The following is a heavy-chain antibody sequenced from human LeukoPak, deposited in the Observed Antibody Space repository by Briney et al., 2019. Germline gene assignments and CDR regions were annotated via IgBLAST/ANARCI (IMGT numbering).Heavy chain of an antibody. CDR2: ITSSGTTI. CDR3: ATYGPGAFDI. V-gene: IGHV3-48*03. J-gene: IGHJ3*02. CDR1: GFTFSNFE. D-gene: IGHD3-16*01. Sequence: GGSLRLSCAASGFTFSNFEMNWVRQAPGKGLEWVSYITSSGTTIYYADTVKGRFTISRDNAKNSLYLQMNSLRAEDTAVFYCATYGPGAFDIWGQGTMVSVSS.